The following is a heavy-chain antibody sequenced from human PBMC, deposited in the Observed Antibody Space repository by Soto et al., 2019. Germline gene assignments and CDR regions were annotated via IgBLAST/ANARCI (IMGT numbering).Heavy chain of an antibody. CDR2: ISSSSSTI. CDR3: ARGAMGYCTNGVCYFDY. V-gene: IGHV3-48*01. D-gene: IGHD2-8*01. J-gene: IGHJ4*02. Sequence: EVQLVESGGGLVQPGGSLRLSCAASGFTFSSYSMNWVRQAPGKGLEWVSYISSSSSTIYYADSVKGRFTISRDNAKSSLYLQMNSLRAEDTAVYYCARGAMGYCTNGVCYFDYWGQGTLVTVSS. CDR1: GFTFSSYS.